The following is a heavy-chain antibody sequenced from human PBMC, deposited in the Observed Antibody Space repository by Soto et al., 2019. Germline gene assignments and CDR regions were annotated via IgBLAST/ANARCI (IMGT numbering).Heavy chain of an antibody. CDR1: GLTFNTYG. J-gene: IGHJ6*02. CDR2: IWYDGSNK. V-gene: IGHV3-33*08. CDR3: ARADCTGAYCYSWPFNYGVDV. Sequence: GGSLRLSSTTSGLTFNTYGMHWVRQAPGKGLEWVAIIWYDGSNKYYADSVKGRFTISRDNSRSTLYLQMNSLRAEDTALYYCARADCTGAYCYSWPFNYGVDVWVQGTTVTVS. D-gene: IGHD2-15*01.